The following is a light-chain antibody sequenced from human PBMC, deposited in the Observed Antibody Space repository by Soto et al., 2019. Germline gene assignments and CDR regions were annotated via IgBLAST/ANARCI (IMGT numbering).Light chain of an antibody. CDR3: QQNNKWPPVT. V-gene: IGKV3-15*01. CDR1: QTISND. CDR2: GAS. J-gene: IGKJ4*01. Sequence: EVVMTQSPATVSVSPGEGVTLSCRASQTISNDLAWYQQKPGQAPRLLIYGASTRATGVPARFSGGGSGTEFSITIISLQSEDFLVFYCQQNNKWPPVTFGGGTKVEIK.